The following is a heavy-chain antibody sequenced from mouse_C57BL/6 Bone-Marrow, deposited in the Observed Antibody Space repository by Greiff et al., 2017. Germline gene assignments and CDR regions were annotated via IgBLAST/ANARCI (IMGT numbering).Heavy chain of an antibody. Sequence: QVQLQQPGAELVMPGASVKLSCKASGYTFTSYWMHWVKQRPGQGLEWIGEIDPSDSYTNYNQKFKGKSTLTVDKSSSTAYMQLSSLTSEDSAVYYCARSGTTVVATYWYCDVWGTGTTVTVSS. V-gene: IGHV1-69*01. CDR1: GYTFTSYW. J-gene: IGHJ1*03. CDR3: ARSGTTVVATYWYCDV. D-gene: IGHD1-1*01. CDR2: IDPSDSYT.